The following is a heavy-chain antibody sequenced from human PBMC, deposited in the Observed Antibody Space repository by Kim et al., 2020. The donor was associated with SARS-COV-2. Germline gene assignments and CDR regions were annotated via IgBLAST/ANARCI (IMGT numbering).Heavy chain of an antibody. J-gene: IGHJ2*01. CDR2: IYYSGST. Sequence: SETLSLTCTVSGGSISSYYWSWIRQPPGKGLEWIGYIYYSGSTNYNPSLKSRVTISVDTSKNQFSLKLSSVTAADTAVYYCASLRGTNLNYWYFDLWGRGTLVTVSS. CDR3: ASLRGTNLNYWYFDL. D-gene: IGHD1-1*01. V-gene: IGHV4-59*08. CDR1: GGSISSYY.